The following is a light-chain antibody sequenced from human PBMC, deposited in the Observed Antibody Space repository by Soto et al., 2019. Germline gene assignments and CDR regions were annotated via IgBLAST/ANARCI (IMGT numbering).Light chain of an antibody. CDR2: GAS. V-gene: IGKV3-15*01. Sequence: EVVMTQSPATLSVSPGERATLSCRASQSGNNNLAWYQQRPCQAPTLLISGASTRAAGIPDRFSGSGSGTEFTLSISSLQSEDGAVYYCQQYNNWLPWTFGQGTKVEIK. CDR3: QQYNNWLPWT. J-gene: IGKJ1*01. CDR1: QSGNNN.